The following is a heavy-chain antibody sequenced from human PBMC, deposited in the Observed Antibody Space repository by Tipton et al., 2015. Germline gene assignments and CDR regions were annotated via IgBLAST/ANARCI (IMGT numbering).Heavy chain of an antibody. CDR2: IYDSGTT. Sequence: TLSLTCTVSGGSISTSYWSWIRQPPGKGLEWIGYIYDSGTTNYNPSLKSRVTISVDTSKNQFSLNLNSVTAADTAVYYCARGLDGDYYSDYWGQGTLVTVSS. V-gene: IGHV4-59*12. CDR3: ARGLDGDYYSDY. J-gene: IGHJ4*02. CDR1: GGSISTSY. D-gene: IGHD4-17*01.